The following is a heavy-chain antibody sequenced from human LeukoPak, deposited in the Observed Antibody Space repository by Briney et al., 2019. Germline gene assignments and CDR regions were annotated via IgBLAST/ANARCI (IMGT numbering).Heavy chain of an antibody. D-gene: IGHD6-19*01. CDR1: GFTFSSYG. J-gene: IGHJ4*02. CDR3: AKDEVFSSAWYFDY. V-gene: IGHV3-30*02. CDR2: IRSDGSIK. Sequence: QSGGSLRLSCAASGFTFSSYGMHWVRQAPGKGLEWVAFIRSDGSIKYYTESLKGRFTISRDNSKNTLYLQMNSLRAEDTAVYYCAKDEVFSSAWYFDYWGQGTLVTVSS.